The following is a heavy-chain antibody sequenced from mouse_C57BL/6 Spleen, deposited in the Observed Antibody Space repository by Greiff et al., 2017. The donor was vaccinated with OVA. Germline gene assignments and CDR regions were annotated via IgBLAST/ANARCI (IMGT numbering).Heavy chain of an antibody. D-gene: IGHD2-2*01. Sequence: EVKLMESGGGLVKPGGSLKLSCAASGFTFSDYGMHWVRQAPEKGLEWVAYISSGSSTIYYADTVKGRFTISRDNAKNTLFLQMTSLRSEDTAMNDCARGPYGYDNAMDYWGQGTSVTVSS. J-gene: IGHJ4*01. CDR1: GFTFSDYG. V-gene: IGHV5-17*01. CDR2: ISSGSSTI. CDR3: ARGPYGYDNAMDY.